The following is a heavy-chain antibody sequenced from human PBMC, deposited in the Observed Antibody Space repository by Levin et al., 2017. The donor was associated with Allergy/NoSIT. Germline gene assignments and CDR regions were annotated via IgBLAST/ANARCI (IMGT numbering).Heavy chain of an antibody. CDR1: GGSISTDNW. V-gene: IGHV4-4*02. Sequence: SQTLSLTCAVSGGSISTDNWWSWICQPPGKGLEWIGEIYRSGDTNHNPSLRSRVTMSVDKSKNHFSLKLSSVTAADTAVYYCATVEGLFCSGVSCSYSFHYWGQGALVTVSS. CDR2: IYRSGDT. D-gene: IGHD3-9*01. CDR3: ATVEGLFCSGVSCSYSFHY. J-gene: IGHJ4*02.